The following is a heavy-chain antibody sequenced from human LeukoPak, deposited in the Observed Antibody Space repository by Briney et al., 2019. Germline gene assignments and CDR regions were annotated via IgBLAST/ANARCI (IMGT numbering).Heavy chain of an antibody. CDR2: IYYSGST. J-gene: IGHJ4*02. CDR3: ARDIRAVGATLYFDY. Sequence: SETLSLTCTVSGGSISSSSYYWGWIRQPPGKGLEWIGSIYYSGSTYYNPSLKSRVTISVDTSKNQFSLKLSSVTAADTAVYYCARDIRAVGATLYFDYWGQGTLVTVSS. D-gene: IGHD1-26*01. CDR1: GGSISSSSYY. V-gene: IGHV4-39*07.